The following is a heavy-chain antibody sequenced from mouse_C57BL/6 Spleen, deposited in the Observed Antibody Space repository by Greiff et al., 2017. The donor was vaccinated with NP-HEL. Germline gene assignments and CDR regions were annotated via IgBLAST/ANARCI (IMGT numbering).Heavy chain of an antibody. CDR1: GFTFSSYG. V-gene: IGHV5-6*01. CDR2: ISSGGSYT. D-gene: IGHD2-1*01. CDR3: ARTGYGNYGDWYFDV. Sequence: EVQRVESGGDLVKPGGSLKLSCAASGFTFSSYGMSWVRQTPDKRLEWVATISSGGSYTYYPDSVKGRFTISRDNAKNTLYLQMSSLKSEDTAMYYCARTGYGNYGDWYFDVWGAGTTVTVSS. J-gene: IGHJ1*01.